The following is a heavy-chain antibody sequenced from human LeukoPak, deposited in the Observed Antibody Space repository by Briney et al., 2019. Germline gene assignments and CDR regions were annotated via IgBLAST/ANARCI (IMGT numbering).Heavy chain of an antibody. CDR3: VSFYETD. CDR2: INSDGSWT. V-gene: IGHV3-74*01. Sequence: PGGSLRLSCAASGNYWMHWVRQAPGKGLVWVSHINSDGSWTSYADSVKGRFTISKDNAKNTVYLQMNNLRAEDTAVCYCVSFYETDWGRGTLVTVSS. D-gene: IGHD2/OR15-2a*01. J-gene: IGHJ4*02. CDR1: GNYW.